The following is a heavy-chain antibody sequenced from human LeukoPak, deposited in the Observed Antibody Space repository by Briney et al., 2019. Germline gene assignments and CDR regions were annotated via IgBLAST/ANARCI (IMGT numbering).Heavy chain of an antibody. Sequence: ASVKVSCKASGYTFTSYGISWVRQAPGQGLEWMGWISAYNGNTNYAQKLQDRVTMTTDTSTSTAYMELRSLRSDDTAVYYCAREIPVAGTVAFDYWGQGTLVTVSS. CDR3: AREIPVAGTVAFDY. CDR2: ISAYNGNT. V-gene: IGHV1-18*01. J-gene: IGHJ4*02. CDR1: GYTFTSYG. D-gene: IGHD6-13*01.